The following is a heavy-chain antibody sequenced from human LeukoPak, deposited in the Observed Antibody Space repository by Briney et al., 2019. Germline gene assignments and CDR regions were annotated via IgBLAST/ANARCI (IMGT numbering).Heavy chain of an antibody. Sequence: PGGSLRLSCAASGFTFSEYYMSWIRQAPGKGLEWVSYISGSSSYTIYADSVKGRFTISRDNAKNSLYLQMNGLRAEDTAVYYCARVTLYAESALDYWGQGTLVTVSS. V-gene: IGHV3-11*06. CDR3: ARVTLYAESALDY. CDR1: GFTFSEYY. CDR2: ISGSSSYT. J-gene: IGHJ4*02. D-gene: IGHD4-17*01.